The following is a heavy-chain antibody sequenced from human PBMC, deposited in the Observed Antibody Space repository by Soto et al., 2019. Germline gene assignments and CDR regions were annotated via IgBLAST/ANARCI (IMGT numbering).Heavy chain of an antibody. Sequence: GXSVKVSCKASVGTFSSYAISWVRQAPGQGLEWMGGIIPIFGTANYAQKFQGRVTMTRDTSISTAYMELSRLRSDDTAVYYCARDPHPYSSSYYFDSWGQGTLVTVSS. CDR3: ARDPHPYSSSYYFDS. V-gene: IGHV1-69*05. J-gene: IGHJ4*02. CDR1: VGTFSSYA. CDR2: IIPIFGTA. D-gene: IGHD6-6*01.